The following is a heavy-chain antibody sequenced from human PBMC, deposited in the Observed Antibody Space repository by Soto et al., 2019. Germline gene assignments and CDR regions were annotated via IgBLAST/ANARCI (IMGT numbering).Heavy chain of an antibody. CDR3: IGVNTAMVNPYGMDV. J-gene: IGHJ6*02. Sequence: EVQLVESGGGLVQPGRYLRLSCTASGFTFGDYAMSWVRQAPGKGLEWEGFIRSKAYGGKTEYAASVKGRFTISRDDSKSPAYMPMNSLKASDTVVYYCIGVNTAMVNPYGMDVWGQGTTVTVSS. CDR2: IRSKAYGGKT. CDR1: GFTFGDYA. D-gene: IGHD5-18*01. V-gene: IGHV3-49*04.